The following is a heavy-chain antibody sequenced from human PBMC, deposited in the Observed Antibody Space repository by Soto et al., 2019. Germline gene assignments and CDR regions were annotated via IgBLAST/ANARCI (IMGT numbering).Heavy chain of an antibody. CDR1: GGSFTSDY. Sequence: QVQLQESGPGLVKPSETLSLTCTVSGGSFTSDYWSWIRQPPGKGLQWIGYIYYNGTTNYNPSLKSRPTISHDTAKGQISLELTSLTAADTAVYYCASHSGVAALGGLDHWGQGTLVTVSS. CDR2: IYYNGTT. CDR3: ASHSGVAALGGLDH. V-gene: IGHV4-59*08. D-gene: IGHD2-8*01. J-gene: IGHJ4*02.